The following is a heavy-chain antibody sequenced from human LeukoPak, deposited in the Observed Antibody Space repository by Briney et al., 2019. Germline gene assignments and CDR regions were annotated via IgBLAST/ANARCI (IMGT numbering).Heavy chain of an antibody. CDR1: GYTLTELS. V-gene: IGHV1-24*01. Sequence: GASVKVSCKVSGYTLTELSMHWVRQAPGKGLEWMGGFDPEDGETIYAQKFQGRVTMTEDTSTDTAYMELSSLRSEDTAVYYCATVDVLRFLEWLRRGAFDIWGQGTMVTVSS. D-gene: IGHD3-3*01. CDR2: FDPEDGET. J-gene: IGHJ3*02. CDR3: ATVDVLRFLEWLRRGAFDI.